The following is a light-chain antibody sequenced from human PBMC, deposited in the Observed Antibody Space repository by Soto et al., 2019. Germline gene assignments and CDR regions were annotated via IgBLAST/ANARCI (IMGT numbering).Light chain of an antibody. V-gene: IGKV3-15*01. Sequence: IVITQSSSTVSVYPGERATLSCRASQSVSSNLAWYQQKPGQAPRLLIYGASTRATGIPARFSGSGSGTEFTLTISSLQSEDFAVYYCQQYDYWPPLTFGQGTKVDFK. CDR1: QSVSSN. CDR3: QQYDYWPPLT. CDR2: GAS. J-gene: IGKJ1*01.